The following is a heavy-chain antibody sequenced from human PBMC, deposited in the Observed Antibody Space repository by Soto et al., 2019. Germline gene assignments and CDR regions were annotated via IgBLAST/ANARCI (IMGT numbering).Heavy chain of an antibody. Sequence: QVQLGESGGGGVQPGTSVRLSCAASGFTFSGYGMHWVRQAPGNGLEWVAAISYDGSNKHYADSVKGRFTISRDNSKNTLSLQMNGLRGEDTAVYHCAKGLVGYVFGVQDYHYGMDVWGQGATVIVSS. CDR2: ISYDGSNK. D-gene: IGHD2-8*02. CDR1: GFTFSGYG. V-gene: IGHV3-30*18. J-gene: IGHJ6*01. CDR3: AKGLVGYVFGVQDYHYGMDV.